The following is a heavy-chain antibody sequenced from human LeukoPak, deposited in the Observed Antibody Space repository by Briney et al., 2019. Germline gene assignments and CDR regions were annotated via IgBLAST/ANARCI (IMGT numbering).Heavy chain of an antibody. V-gene: IGHV3-66*04. CDR3: ASQGRWLQFSPFDY. D-gene: IGHD5-24*01. CDR1: GFTVSSNY. Sequence: GGSLRLSCAASGFTVSSNYMSWVRQAPGKGLEWVSVIYSGGSTYYADSVKGRFTISRDNSKNTLYVQMNSLRVEDTAVYYCASQGRWLQFSPFDYWGQGTLVTVSS. CDR2: IYSGGST. J-gene: IGHJ4*02.